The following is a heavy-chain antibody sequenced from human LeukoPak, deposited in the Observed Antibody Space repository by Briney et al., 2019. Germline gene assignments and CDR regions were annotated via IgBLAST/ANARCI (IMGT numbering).Heavy chain of an antibody. D-gene: IGHD2-2*01. CDR3: ARGRYCSSTSCYLNWFDP. V-gene: IGHV4-34*01. CDR2: INHSGST. CDR1: GGSFSGYY. Sequence: SETLSLTCAVYGGSFSGYYWSWIRQPPGKGLEWIGEINHSGSTNYNPSLKSRVTISVDTSKNQFSLKLSSVTAADTVVYYCARGRYCSSTSCYLNWFDPWGQGTLVTVSS. J-gene: IGHJ5*02.